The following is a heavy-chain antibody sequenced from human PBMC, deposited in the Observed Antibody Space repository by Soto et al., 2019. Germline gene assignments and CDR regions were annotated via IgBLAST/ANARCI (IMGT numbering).Heavy chain of an antibody. CDR1: GYTFTSYV. D-gene: IGHD6-19*01. CDR2: ISAYNGNT. J-gene: IGHJ6*02. Sequence: QVQLVQSGAEVKKPGASVKVSCRASGYTFTSYVISWVRQAPAQGLEWMGWISAYNGNTNFAQKPQGRVTMXXDXSXXTAYMELRSLRSDDTAVYYCARVVATVAGPYGMDVWGQGTTVTVSS. V-gene: IGHV1-18*01. CDR3: ARVVATVAGPYGMDV.